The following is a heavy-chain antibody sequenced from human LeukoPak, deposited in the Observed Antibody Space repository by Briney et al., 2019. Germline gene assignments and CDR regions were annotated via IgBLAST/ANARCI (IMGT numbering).Heavy chain of an antibody. D-gene: IGHD3-16*01. CDR1: GYIFTDYY. CDR2: IYPSGGTT. CDR3: IREYEGGYFDY. Sequence: ASVTVSCKTSGYIFTDYYIHWVRQAPGQGLEWIGIIYPSGGTTDSSQKFKGRVTVTRDTSTSTVYMELRTLRSEDTATYYCIREYEGGYFDYWGQGTLVTVSS. V-gene: IGHV1-46*01. J-gene: IGHJ4*02.